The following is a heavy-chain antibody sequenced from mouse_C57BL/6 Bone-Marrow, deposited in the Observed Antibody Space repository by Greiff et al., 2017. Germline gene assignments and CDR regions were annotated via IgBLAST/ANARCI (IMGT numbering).Heavy chain of an antibody. CDR2: IRNKANGYTT. V-gene: IGHV7-4*01. Sequence: EVQVVESGGGLVQPGASLRLSCAASGFTFTDYYMSWVRQPPGKAPEWLALIRNKANGYTTEYTASVKGRFTISRDNSQNILYLQMNTLRAEDSATYYCVKAVLSLHYGYDAMDYWGQGTSVTVSS. CDR1: GFTFTDYY. CDR3: VKAVLSLHYGYDAMDY. D-gene: IGHD1-1*02. J-gene: IGHJ4*01.